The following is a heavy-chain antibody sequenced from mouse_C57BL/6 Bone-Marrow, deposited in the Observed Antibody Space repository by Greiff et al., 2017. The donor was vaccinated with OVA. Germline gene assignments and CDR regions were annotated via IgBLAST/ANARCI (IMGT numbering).Heavy chain of an antibody. CDR1: GYAFTNYL. CDR2: INPGSGGT. V-gene: IGHV1-54*01. Sequence: QVHVKQSGAELVRPGTSVKVSCKASGYAFTNYLIEWVKQRPGQGLEWIGVINPGSGGTNYNEKFKGKATLTADKSSSTAYMQLSSLTSEDSAVYFCARGGLGNFYYFDDWGQGTTLTVSS. CDR3: ARGGLGNFYYFDD. J-gene: IGHJ2*01. D-gene: IGHD2-1*01.